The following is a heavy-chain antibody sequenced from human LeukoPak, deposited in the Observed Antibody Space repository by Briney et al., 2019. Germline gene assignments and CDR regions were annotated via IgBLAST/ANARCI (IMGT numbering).Heavy chain of an antibody. CDR3: ARVRLAVAGTYFDY. D-gene: IGHD6-19*01. CDR1: GFTVSSNY. V-gene: IGHV3-53*01. Sequence: GGSLRLSCAASGFTVSSNYMSWVRQAPGKGLEWVSVIYSGGSTYYADSVKGRFTISRDNSKNTLYLQMNSLRAEDTAVYYCARVRLAVAGTYFDYWAREPWSPSPQ. CDR2: IYSGGST. J-gene: IGHJ4*02.